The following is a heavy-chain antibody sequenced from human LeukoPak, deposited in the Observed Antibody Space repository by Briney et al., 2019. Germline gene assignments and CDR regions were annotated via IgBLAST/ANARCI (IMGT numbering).Heavy chain of an antibody. J-gene: IGHJ4*02. Sequence: GGSLRLSCTASGFTVITNDMTWVRLAPGKGLEWVSVLYSDGNTKYADSVQGRFTISRDNSKNTLYLEMNSLSPDDTAVYYCARGVEPLAANTLAYWGQGTLVTVSS. CDR1: GFTVITND. CDR2: LYSDGNT. V-gene: IGHV3-53*01. CDR3: ARGVEPLAANTLAY. D-gene: IGHD1-14*01.